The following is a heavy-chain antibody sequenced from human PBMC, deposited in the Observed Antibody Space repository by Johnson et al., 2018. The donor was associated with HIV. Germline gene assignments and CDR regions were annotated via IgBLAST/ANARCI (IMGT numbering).Heavy chain of an antibody. J-gene: IGHJ3*02. V-gene: IGHV3-30*04. CDR2: ISYDGSNK. CDR1: GFTFSSHS. CDR3: ARDKGIAARLGAFDI. D-gene: IGHD6-6*01. Sequence: QVQLVESGGGVVQPGRSLRLSCAASGFTFSSHSMYLVRQAPGKGLEWVAVISYDGSNKYYADSVKGRFTISRDNSKNTLYLQMNSLIAEDTAVYYCARDKGIAARLGAFDIWGQGTMVTVSS.